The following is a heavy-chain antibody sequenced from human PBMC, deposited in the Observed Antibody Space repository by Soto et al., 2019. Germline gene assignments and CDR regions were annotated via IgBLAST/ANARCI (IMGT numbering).Heavy chain of an antibody. V-gene: IGHV4-30-4*01. CDR3: ARDQNDFWSGYPQYGMDV. CDR2: IYYCGST. J-gene: IGHJ6*02. D-gene: IGHD3-3*01. Sequence: PSETLSLTCTVSGGSISSGDYYWSWIRQPPGKGLEWIGYIYYCGSTYYNPSLKSRVTISVDTSKNQFSLKLSSVTAADTAVYYCARDQNDFWSGYPQYGMDVWGQGTTVTVSS. CDR1: GGSISSGDYY.